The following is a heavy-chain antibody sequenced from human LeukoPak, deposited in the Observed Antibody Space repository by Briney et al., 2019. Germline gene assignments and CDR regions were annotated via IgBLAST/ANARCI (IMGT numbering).Heavy chain of an antibody. Sequence: SETLSLTCTVSGGSISSYYWSWLRQPPGKGLEWIGYIYYSGSTNFNPSLKSRVTISVDTSKNQFSLKLTSVTAADTAVYYCARQYPYCSGGSCYSSDFDYWGQGTLVTVSS. V-gene: IGHV4-59*08. CDR3: ARQYPYCSGGSCYSSDFDY. CDR2: IYYSGST. D-gene: IGHD2-15*01. CDR1: GGSISSYY. J-gene: IGHJ4*02.